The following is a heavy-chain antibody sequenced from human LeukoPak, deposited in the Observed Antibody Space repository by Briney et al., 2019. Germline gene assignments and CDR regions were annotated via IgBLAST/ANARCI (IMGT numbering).Heavy chain of an antibody. V-gene: IGHV3-21*01. D-gene: IGHD6-6*01. CDR3: ARGVEYSSSCLRD. Sequence: GGSLRLSCAASGYTFIGYSMNWVRQAPGKGLEWVSSISSSSSYIYDADSVKGRLANSRDNAKNSLYLQMTSLTAWYTAVYGCARGVEYSSSCLRDGGQVTLVSVSS. CDR1: GYTFIGYS. J-gene: IGHJ4*02. CDR2: ISSSSSYI.